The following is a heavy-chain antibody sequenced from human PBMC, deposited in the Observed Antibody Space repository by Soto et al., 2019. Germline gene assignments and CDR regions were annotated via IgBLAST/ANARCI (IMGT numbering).Heavy chain of an antibody. V-gene: IGHV4-31*03. CDR3: ARAVTIFGVAPANHFDY. CDR1: GGSISSGGYY. J-gene: IGHJ4*02. CDR2: IYYSGST. D-gene: IGHD3-3*01. Sequence: PSETLSLTCTVSGGSISSGGYYWSWIRQHPGKGLEWIGYIYYSGSTYYNPSLKSRVTISVDTSKNQFSLKLSSVTAADTAVYYCARAVTIFGVAPANHFDYWGQGTLVTVSS.